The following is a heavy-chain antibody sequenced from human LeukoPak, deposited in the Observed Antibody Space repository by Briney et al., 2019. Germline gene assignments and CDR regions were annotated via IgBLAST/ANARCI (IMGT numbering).Heavy chain of an antibody. CDR3: ATYKGDYFDY. J-gene: IGHJ4*02. D-gene: IGHD1-1*01. Sequence: SVKIYCTKSTASFRNYPNNTLRQAPGQGLEWMGGIIPIFGTANYAQKFQGRVTITADESTSTAYMELSSLRSEDTAVYYCATYKGDYFDYWGQGTLVTVSS. CDR1: TASFRNYP. V-gene: IGHV1-69*01. CDR2: IIPIFGTA.